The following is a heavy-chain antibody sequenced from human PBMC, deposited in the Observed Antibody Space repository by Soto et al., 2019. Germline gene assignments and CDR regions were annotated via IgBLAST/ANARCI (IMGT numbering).Heavy chain of an antibody. Sequence: QVQLVESGGGLVKPGGSLRLSCAASGFTFSDYYMSWIRQAPGKGLEWVSYISSSSSYTNYADSVKGRFTISRDNAKNSLYLQMNSLRAEDTAVYYCARDRVLYSGSYFDYWGQGTLVTVSS. J-gene: IGHJ4*02. CDR2: ISSSSSYT. CDR3: ARDRVLYSGSYFDY. V-gene: IGHV3-11*05. D-gene: IGHD1-26*01. CDR1: GFTFSDYY.